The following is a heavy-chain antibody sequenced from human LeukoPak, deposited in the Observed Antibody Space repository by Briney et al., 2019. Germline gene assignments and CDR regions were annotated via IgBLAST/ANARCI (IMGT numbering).Heavy chain of an antibody. CDR1: GYSISSSNW. Sequence: PSETLSLTCAVSGYSISSSNWWGWIRQPPGKGLEWIGYIYYSGSTNYNPSLKSRVTMSVDTSKNQFSLKLNSVTAADTAVYYCARQIPFDIWGQGTMVTVSS. CDR3: ARQIPFDI. J-gene: IGHJ3*02. V-gene: IGHV4-28*01. CDR2: IYYSGST.